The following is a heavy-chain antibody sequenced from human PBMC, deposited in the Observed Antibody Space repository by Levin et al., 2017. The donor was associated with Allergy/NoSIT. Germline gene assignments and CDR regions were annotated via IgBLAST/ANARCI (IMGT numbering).Heavy chain of an antibody. J-gene: IGHJ6*02. CDR1: GFTFSSYG. CDR2: ISYDGSNK. D-gene: IGHD6-13*01. Sequence: GESLKISCAASGFTFSSYGMHWVRQAPGKGLEWVAVISYDGSNKYYADSVKGRFTISRDNSKNTLYLQMNSLRAEDTAVYYCAKDVYSSSWPGYYYYYYGMDVWGQGTTVTVSS. V-gene: IGHV3-30*18. CDR3: AKDVYSSSWPGYYYYYYGMDV.